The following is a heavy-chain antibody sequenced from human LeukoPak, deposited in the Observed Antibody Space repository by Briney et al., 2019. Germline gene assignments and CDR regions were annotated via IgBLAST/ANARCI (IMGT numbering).Heavy chain of an antibody. CDR1: GGSISSYY. J-gene: IGHJ4*02. V-gene: IGHV4-59*12. CDR3: AREGGGNSGYDR. CDR2: IYYSGST. D-gene: IGHD5-12*01. Sequence: SETLSLTCTVSGGSISSYYWSWIRQPPGKGLEWIGHIYYSGSTNYNPPLKSRVTISVDTSKNQFSLKLSSVTAADTAIYYCAREGGGNSGYDRWGQGTLVTVSS.